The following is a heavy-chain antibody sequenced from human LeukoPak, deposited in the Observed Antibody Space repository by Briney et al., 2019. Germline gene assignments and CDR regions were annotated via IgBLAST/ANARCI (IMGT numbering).Heavy chain of an antibody. CDR2: ISAYNGNT. J-gene: IGHJ6*02. V-gene: IGHV1-18*01. D-gene: IGHD3-16*02. Sequence: ASVKVSCKASGYTFTSYGISRVRQAPGQGLEWMGWISAYNGNTNYAQKLQGRVTMTTDTSTSTAYMELRSLRSDDTAVYYCARHIMITFGGVIVPYGMDVWGQGTTVTVSS. CDR1: GYTFTSYG. CDR3: ARHIMITFGGVIVPYGMDV.